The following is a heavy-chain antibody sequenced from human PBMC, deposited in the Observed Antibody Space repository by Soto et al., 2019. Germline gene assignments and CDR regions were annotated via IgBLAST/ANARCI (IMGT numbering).Heavy chain of an antibody. V-gene: IGHV3-53*01. Sequence: PGGSLRLSCAVTGFTVSSNYVSWVRQAPGKGLERVSVIFAGGSTFYADSVKGRFTISRDNSKNTVYFQMNSLRAEDTALYFCARGEEHMDAWGQGTTVTVSS. J-gene: IGHJ6*02. CDR2: IFAGGST. CDR1: GFTVSSNY. CDR3: ARGEEHMDA.